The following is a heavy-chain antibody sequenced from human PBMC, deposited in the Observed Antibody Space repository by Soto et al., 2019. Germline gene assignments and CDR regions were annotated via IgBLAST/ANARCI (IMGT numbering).Heavy chain of an antibody. D-gene: IGHD4-17*01. J-gene: IGHJ4*02. CDR2: IIPIFGTA. CDR1: GGTFSSYA. CDR3: TSYGDYRTYFHY. V-gene: IGHV1-69*12. Sequence: QVQLVQSGAEVKKPGSSVKVSCKASGGTFSSYAISWVRQAPGQGLEWMGGIIPIFGTANYAQKVQGRVTITADESTSTAYMELRSLRSEDTDLYCCTSYGDYRTYFHYWGQGTLVTVS.